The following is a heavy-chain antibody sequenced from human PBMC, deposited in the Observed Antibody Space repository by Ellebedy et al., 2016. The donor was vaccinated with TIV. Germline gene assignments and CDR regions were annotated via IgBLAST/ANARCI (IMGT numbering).Heavy chain of an antibody. J-gene: IGHJ5*02. Sequence: AASVKVSCKASGGTVSSYAISWVRQAPGQRLEWMGWINAGNGNTKYSQKIQGRVTITSDTSASTAYMELSSLRSEDTAVYYCARESNDLWSGYYPTWGQGTLVTVSS. CDR3: ARESNDLWSGYYPT. D-gene: IGHD3-3*01. CDR1: GGTVSSYA. CDR2: INAGNGNT. V-gene: IGHV1-3*01.